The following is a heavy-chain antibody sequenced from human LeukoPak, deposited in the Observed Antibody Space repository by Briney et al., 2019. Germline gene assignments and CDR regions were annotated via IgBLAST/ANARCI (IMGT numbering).Heavy chain of an antibody. J-gene: IGHJ4*02. V-gene: IGHV4-39*07. D-gene: IGHD1-26*01. Sequence: PSETLSLTCTVSGGSISSSSYYWGWIRQPPGKGLEWIGNTYYGGNTYYNPSLKSRVTISVDTSKNQFSLKLSSVTAADTAVYYCARDPIIVGAAIDYWGQGTLVTVSS. CDR1: GGSISSSSYY. CDR3: ARDPIIVGAAIDY. CDR2: TYYGGNT.